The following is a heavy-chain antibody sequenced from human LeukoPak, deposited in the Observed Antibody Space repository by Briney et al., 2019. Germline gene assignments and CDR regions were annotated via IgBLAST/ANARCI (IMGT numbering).Heavy chain of an antibody. CDR3: ARGQLLAVAGKSGSGY. V-gene: IGHV1-8*01. D-gene: IGHD6-19*01. CDR2: MNPNSGNT. CDR1: GYTFTSFD. J-gene: IGHJ4*02. Sequence: GASVKVSCKASGYTFTSFDINWVRQATGQGLEWMGWMNPNSGNTGYAQKFQGRVTMTRNTSTSTAYMELSSLRSEDTAMYYCARGQLLAVAGKSGSGYWGQGTLVTVSS.